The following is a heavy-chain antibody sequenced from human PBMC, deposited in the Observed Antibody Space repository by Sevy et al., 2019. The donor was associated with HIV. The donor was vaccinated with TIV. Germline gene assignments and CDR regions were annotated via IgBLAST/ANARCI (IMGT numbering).Heavy chain of an antibody. V-gene: IGHV3-53*01. D-gene: IGHD2-15*01. CDR3: ARVGYCRGGTCFSGFYYAMDV. CDR1: GFTLTSEF. J-gene: IGHJ6*02. Sequence: GGSLRLSCAVSGFTLTSEFFSWVRQAPGKGLEWVAVVYSGGATYYADSVKGRFTISRDKSKSTLYLQMKSLRADDTAVYYCARVGYCRGGTCFSGFYYAMDVWGQGTTVTVSS. CDR2: VYSGGAT.